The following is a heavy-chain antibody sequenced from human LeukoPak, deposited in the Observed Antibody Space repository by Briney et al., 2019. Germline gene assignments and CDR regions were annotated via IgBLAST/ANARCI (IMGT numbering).Heavy chain of an antibody. CDR2: IYYSGST. CDR3: ARDSSGSYDYYYYYYMDV. D-gene: IGHD1-26*01. V-gene: IGHV4-59*01. J-gene: IGHJ6*03. CDR1: GGSISSYY. Sequence: KSSETLSLTCTVSGGSISSYYWSWIRQPPGKGLEWIGYIYYSGSTNYNPSLKSRVTISVDTSKNQFSLKLSSVTAADTAVYYCARDSSGSYDYYYYYYMDVWGKGTTVTVSS.